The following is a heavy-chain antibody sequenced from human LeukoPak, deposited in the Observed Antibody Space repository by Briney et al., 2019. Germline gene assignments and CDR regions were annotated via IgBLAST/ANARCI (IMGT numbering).Heavy chain of an antibody. CDR2: ISAYNGNT. V-gene: IGHV1-18*01. Sequence: ASVKVSCKASGYTFTSYGISWVRQAPGQGLEWMGWISAYNGNTNYAQKLQGRVTMTRDTSTSTVYMELSSLRSEDTAVYYCARVYSSSWPDYYYYMDVWGKGTTVTVSS. J-gene: IGHJ6*03. CDR3: ARVYSSSWPDYYYYMDV. D-gene: IGHD6-13*01. CDR1: GYTFTSYG.